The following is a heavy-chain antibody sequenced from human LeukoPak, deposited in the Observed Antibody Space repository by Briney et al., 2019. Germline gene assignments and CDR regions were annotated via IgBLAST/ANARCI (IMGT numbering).Heavy chain of an antibody. CDR3: AKDSTVTTLDY. Sequence: GGSLGLSCAASGFTFSSYAMHWVRQAPGRGLEWVAVIWYDGSNKYYADSVKGRFTISRDNSKNTLYLQMNSLRAEDTAVYYCAKDSTVTTLDYWGQGTLVTVSS. V-gene: IGHV3-33*06. J-gene: IGHJ4*02. CDR1: GFTFSSYA. D-gene: IGHD4-17*01. CDR2: IWYDGSNK.